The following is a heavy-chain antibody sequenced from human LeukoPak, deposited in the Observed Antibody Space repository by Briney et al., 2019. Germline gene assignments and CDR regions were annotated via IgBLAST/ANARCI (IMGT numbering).Heavy chain of an antibody. CDR1: GGSFSGYY. J-gene: IGHJ6*03. CDR3: ARGRNPKGGYCSSTSCPGVMSNYYNMDV. CDR2: INHSGST. Sequence: PSETLSLTCAVYGGSFSGYYWSWIRQPPGKGLEWIGEINHSGSTNYNPSLKSRVTISVDTSKNQFSLKLSSVTAADTAVYYCARGRNPKGGYCSSTSCPGVMSNYYNMDVWGKGTTVTVSS. D-gene: IGHD2-2*01. V-gene: IGHV4-34*01.